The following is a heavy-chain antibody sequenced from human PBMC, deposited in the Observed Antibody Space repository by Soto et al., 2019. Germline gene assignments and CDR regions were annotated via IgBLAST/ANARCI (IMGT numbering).Heavy chain of an antibody. V-gene: IGHV3-33*01. CDR1: GFTFSSYG. J-gene: IGHJ1*01. CDR2: IWYDGSNK. Sequence: PGGPLRLYCAASGFTFSSYGMHWVRQAPGKGLEWVAVIWYDGSNKYYADSVKGRFTISRDNSKNTLYLQMNSLRAEDTAVYYCARDTYSSSWSTPDPEYFQHWGQGTLVTVSS. D-gene: IGHD6-13*01. CDR3: ARDTYSSSWSTPDPEYFQH.